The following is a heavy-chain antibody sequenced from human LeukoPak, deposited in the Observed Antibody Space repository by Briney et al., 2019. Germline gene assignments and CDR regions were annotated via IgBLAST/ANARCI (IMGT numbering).Heavy chain of an antibody. CDR2: FDPEDGET. D-gene: IGHD2-15*01. V-gene: IGHV1-24*01. J-gene: IGHJ4*02. CDR3: ATPRWYLQDPFDY. Sequence: VASVKVSCKVSGYTLTELSMHWVRQAPGKGLEGMGGFDPEDGETIYAQKFQGRVTMTEDTSTDTAYMELSSLRSEDTAVYYCATPRWYLQDPFDYWGQGTLVTVSS. CDR1: GYTLTELS.